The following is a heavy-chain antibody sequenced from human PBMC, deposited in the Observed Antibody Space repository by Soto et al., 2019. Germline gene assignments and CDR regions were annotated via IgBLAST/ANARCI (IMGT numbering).Heavy chain of an antibody. J-gene: IGHJ4*02. Sequence: ASVKVSCKAPGDTFTNYAIHWVRQAPGQRLEWMGWVNGGNGNTKYSQKFQGRVTITRDTSASTAYMELSSLRSEDTAVYYCARSIVVVTALDYWGQGTLVTSPQ. CDR2: VNGGNGNT. CDR1: GDTFTNYA. CDR3: ARSIVVVTALDY. V-gene: IGHV1-3*01. D-gene: IGHD2-21*02.